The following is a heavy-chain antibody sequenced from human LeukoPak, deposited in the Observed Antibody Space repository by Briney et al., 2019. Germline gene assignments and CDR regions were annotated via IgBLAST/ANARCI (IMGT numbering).Heavy chain of an antibody. CDR3: ARDHGYYDILTGYYDGDPIPDY. D-gene: IGHD3-9*01. V-gene: IGHV3-11*04. CDR2: ISSSGSTI. CDR1: GFTFSDYY. J-gene: IGHJ4*02. Sequence: PGGSLRLSCAASGFTFSDYYMSWIRQAPGKGLEWVSYISSSGSTIYYADSVKGRFTISMDNAKNSLYLQMNSLRAEDTAVYYCARDHGYYDILTGYYDGDPIPDYWGQGTLVTVSS.